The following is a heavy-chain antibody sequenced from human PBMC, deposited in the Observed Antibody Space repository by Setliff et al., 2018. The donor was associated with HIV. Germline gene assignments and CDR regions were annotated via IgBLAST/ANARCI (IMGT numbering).Heavy chain of an antibody. Sequence: SETLSLTCTVSGGSISSSSYYWTWIRQAPGKGLEWIGEINHSGTANYNPSLKSRVTMSLDRSKRQFSLKLTSLTAADTAVYYCAGLSDFLDYWGLGNLVTVSS. CDR2: INHSGTA. CDR1: GGSISSSSYY. J-gene: IGHJ4*02. CDR3: AGLSDFLDY. D-gene: IGHD2-21*01. V-gene: IGHV4-39*07.